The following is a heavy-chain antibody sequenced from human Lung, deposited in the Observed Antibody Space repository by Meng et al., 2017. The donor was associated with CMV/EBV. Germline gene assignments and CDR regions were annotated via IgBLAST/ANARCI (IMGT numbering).Heavy chain of an antibody. Sequence: GESXKISXAASGFTFSSYWMSWVRQAPGKGLEWVANIKQDGSEKYYVDSVKGRFTISRDNPKNSLYLQMNSLRAEDTAVYYCARGRVGTTWLDWGQGTLVTVSS. CDR3: ARGRVGTTWLD. J-gene: IGHJ4*02. CDR2: IKQDGSEK. CDR1: GFTFSSYW. D-gene: IGHD2/OR15-2a*01. V-gene: IGHV3-7*01.